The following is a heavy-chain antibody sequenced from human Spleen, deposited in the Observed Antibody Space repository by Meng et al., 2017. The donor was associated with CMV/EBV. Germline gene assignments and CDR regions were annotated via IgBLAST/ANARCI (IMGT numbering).Heavy chain of an antibody. D-gene: IGHD1-1*01. J-gene: IGHJ1*01. CDR1: GFPFTSYW. CDR3: VREDNWSWSEFFNH. CDR2: INGDGSGP. Sequence: ASGFPFTSYWMPWVRQVPGKGLEWIARINGDGSGPKYADSVKGRFTISRDNAKNTVYLQMKSLRVEDTAIYYCVREDNWSWSEFFNHWGQGALVTVSS. V-gene: IGHV3-74*03.